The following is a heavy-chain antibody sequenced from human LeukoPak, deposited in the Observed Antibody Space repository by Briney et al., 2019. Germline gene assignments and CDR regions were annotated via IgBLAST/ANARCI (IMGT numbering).Heavy chain of an antibody. J-gene: IGHJ6*03. V-gene: IGHV4-34*01. CDR2: INHSGST. Sequence: SETLSLTCAVYGGSFSGYYWSWIRQPPGKGLEWIGEINHSGSTNYNPSLKSRVTISVNTSKNQFSLKLSSVTATDTAMYYCARLRYGGYDMYYYYYYMDVWGKGTTVTISS. CDR1: GGSFSGYY. D-gene: IGHD5-12*01. CDR3: ARLRYGGYDMYYYYYYMDV.